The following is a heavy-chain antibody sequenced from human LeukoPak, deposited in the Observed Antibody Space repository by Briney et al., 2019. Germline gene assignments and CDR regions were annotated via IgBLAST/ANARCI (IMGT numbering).Heavy chain of an antibody. V-gene: IGHV3-30*02. CDR3: AKGGEGGSHRYFEY. CDR2: ILYDGSHE. Sequence: GGSLRLSCAASGFTFSSYGMHWLRQAPPKGLVWVTFILYDGSHEYYADSVKGRFTSSRDNSKNTLYLQMNSLRPEDTAVYYCAKGGEGGSHRYFEYSGQGTLVTVSS. CDR1: GFTFSSYG. J-gene: IGHJ4*02. D-gene: IGHD1-26*01.